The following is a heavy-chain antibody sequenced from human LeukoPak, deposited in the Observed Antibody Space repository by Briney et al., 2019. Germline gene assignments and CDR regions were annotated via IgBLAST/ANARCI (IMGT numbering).Heavy chain of an antibody. CDR3: AKESGYSGSYHEYFQH. V-gene: IGHV3-23*01. J-gene: IGHJ1*01. D-gene: IGHD1-26*01. Sequence: GSLRLSCAAPGFTFSSYAMSWVRQAPGKGLEWVSAISGSGGSTYYADSVKGRFTISRDNSKNTLYLQMNSLRAEDTAVYYCAKESGYSGSYHEYFQHWGQGTLVTVSS. CDR1: GFTFSSYA. CDR2: ISGSGGST.